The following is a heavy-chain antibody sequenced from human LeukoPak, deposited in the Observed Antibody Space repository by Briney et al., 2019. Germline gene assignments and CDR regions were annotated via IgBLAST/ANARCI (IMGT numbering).Heavy chain of an antibody. D-gene: IGHD2-15*01. V-gene: IGHV1-18*01. CDR3: ARSLYCSGGSCYSDY. CDR1: GYTFTNYG. J-gene: IGHJ4*02. Sequence: GASVKVSCKASGYTFTNYGITWVRQTPGQGLEWMGWISAYNGDTNYAQNLQGRVTMTTATSTTTAYMELRSLRSDDTAVYYCARSLYCSGGSCYSDYWGQGTLVTVSS. CDR2: ISAYNGDT.